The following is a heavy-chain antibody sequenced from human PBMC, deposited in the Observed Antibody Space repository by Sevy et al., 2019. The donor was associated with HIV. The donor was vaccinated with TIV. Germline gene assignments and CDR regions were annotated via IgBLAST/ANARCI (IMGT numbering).Heavy chain of an antibody. D-gene: IGHD2-8*01. CDR2: LSFGCGEI. CDR1: GFTFSKYS. CDR3: AREGCTKPHDY. Sequence: GGSLRRSCAASGFTFSKYSMSWVRQPPGTGLEWVSTLSFGCGEINYADSVKGRFTISRDNSKSSVYLQMNNLRPEDTAVYYCAREGCTKPHDYWGQGTLVTVSS. J-gene: IGHJ4*02. V-gene: IGHV3-23*01.